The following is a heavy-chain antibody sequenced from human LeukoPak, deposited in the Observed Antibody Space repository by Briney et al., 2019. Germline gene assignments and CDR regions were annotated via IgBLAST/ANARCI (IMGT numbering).Heavy chain of an antibody. CDR2: IYTSGNT. CDR1: GFTFSSYS. V-gene: IGHV4-4*07. D-gene: IGHD3-16*01. CDR3: ARVGDYALKD. Sequence: GSLRLSCAASGFTFSSYSMSWVRQAPGKGLEWIGHIYTSGNTDYNPSLKSRVTMSVDTSKNQFSLKLNSVTAADTAVYYCARVGDYALKDWGQGTLVTVSS. J-gene: IGHJ4*02.